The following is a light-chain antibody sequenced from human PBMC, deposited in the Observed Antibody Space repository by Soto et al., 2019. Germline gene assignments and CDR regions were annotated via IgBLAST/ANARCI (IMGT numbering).Light chain of an antibody. CDR3: AAWDDSLNGVV. CDR2: SNT. V-gene: IGLV1-44*01. Sequence: QSVLTQPPSASGXPXQTXAXSCSXGSXNIGSHTVNWYQQLPGTAPRLLIYSNTQRPSGVPDRFSGSKSGTSASLAISGLQSEYEGDYYCAAWDDSLNGVVFGGGTKLTVL. J-gene: IGLJ2*01. CDR1: SXNIGSHT.